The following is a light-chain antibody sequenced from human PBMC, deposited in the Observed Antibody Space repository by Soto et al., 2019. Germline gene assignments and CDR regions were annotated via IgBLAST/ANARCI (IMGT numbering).Light chain of an antibody. J-gene: IGKJ3*01. Sequence: EIVLTQSPGTLSLSPGERATLSCRASQSVISTYLAWYQQKPGQAPRLLIYGASSRATGIPDRFSGSGSGTDFTLTISSLQTEDYATYYCQQSYNAPFNFGPGTKVDIK. CDR1: QSVISTY. CDR3: QQSYNAPFN. V-gene: IGKV3-20*01. CDR2: GAS.